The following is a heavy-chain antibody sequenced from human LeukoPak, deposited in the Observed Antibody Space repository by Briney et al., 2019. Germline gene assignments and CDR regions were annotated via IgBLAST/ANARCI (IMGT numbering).Heavy chain of an antibody. Sequence: GGSLRLSCAASGFTFSSYAMHWVRQAPGKGLEWVAVISYDGSNKYYADSVKGRFTISRDNSKNTLYMQMNSLRAEDTAVYYCAKSYYDILTGYWDYGGQGTLVTVSS. D-gene: IGHD3-9*01. CDR3: AKSYYDILTGYWDY. CDR2: ISYDGSNK. CDR1: GFTFSSYA. V-gene: IGHV3-30-3*02. J-gene: IGHJ4*02.